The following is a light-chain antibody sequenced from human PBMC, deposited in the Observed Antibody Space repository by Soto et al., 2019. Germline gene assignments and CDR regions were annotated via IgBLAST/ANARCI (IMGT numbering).Light chain of an antibody. J-gene: IGLJ1*01. Sequence: QSVLTQPASVSGSPGQSITISCTGTSSDVGGYNYVSWYQQHPDKALKLMTYEVSNRPSGVSNRFSGSKSGNTASLTISGLQAEDEADYYCSSYSRRSTYVFGTGTKVTLL. V-gene: IGLV2-14*01. CDR1: SSDVGGYNY. CDR2: EVS. CDR3: SSYSRRSTYV.